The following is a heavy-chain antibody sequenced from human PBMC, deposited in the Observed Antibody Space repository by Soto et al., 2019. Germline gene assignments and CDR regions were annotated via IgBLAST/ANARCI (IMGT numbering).Heavy chain of an antibody. CDR3: AKAFYNSNSDFGY. CDR2: INPDGGAK. CDR1: GFSFSNYW. V-gene: IGHV3-7*05. J-gene: IGHJ4*02. Sequence: GGSLRLSCAASGFSFSNYWMTWVRQAPGKGLEWVANINPDGGAKYYVESVKGRFSISRDNAKNSLYLQMSSLRAEDTAVYYCAKAFYNSNSDFGYWGQGTLVTVSS. D-gene: IGHD4-4*01.